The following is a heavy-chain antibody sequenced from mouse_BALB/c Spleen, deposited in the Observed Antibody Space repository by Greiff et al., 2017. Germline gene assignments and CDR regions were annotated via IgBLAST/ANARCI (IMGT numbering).Heavy chain of an antibody. V-gene: IGHV1S56*01. CDR1: GYTFTSYG. CDR2: IYPGDGST. J-gene: IGHJ4*01. D-gene: IGHD2-4*01. Sequence: QVQLQQSGPGLVKPGALVTISCTASGYTFTSYGINWVKQRPGQGLEWIGWIYPGDGSTKYNEKFKGKATLTADNSSSTAYMQISSLTSENSAVYFCARWRDYDYAMDYWGQGTSVTVSS. CDR3: ARWRDYDYAMDY.